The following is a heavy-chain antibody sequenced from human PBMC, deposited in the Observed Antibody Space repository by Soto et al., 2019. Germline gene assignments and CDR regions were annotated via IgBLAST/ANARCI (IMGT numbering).Heavy chain of an antibody. CDR2: IYYNGST. D-gene: IGHD3-3*01. V-gene: IGHV4-31*03. CDR3: AREITIFGVVITEGWFDH. Sequence: TXSLTCTVSGGAISSGGYYWSWIRQHPGKGLEWIGYIYYNGSTYYNPSLKSRVTISVDTSKNQFSLKLSSVTAADTAVYYCAREITIFGVVITEGWFDHWGQGTLVTVSS. CDR1: GGAISSGGYY. J-gene: IGHJ5*02.